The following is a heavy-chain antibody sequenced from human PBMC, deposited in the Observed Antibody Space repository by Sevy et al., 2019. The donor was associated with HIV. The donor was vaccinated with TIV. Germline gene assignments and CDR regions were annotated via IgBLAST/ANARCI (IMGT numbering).Heavy chain of an antibody. CDR1: GYSFTSYW. CDR2: IYPGDSDT. Sequence: GESLKISCKGSGYSFTSYWIGWVRQMPGKGLEWMGIIYPGDSDTRYSPSFQGQVTISADKSIITAYLQWGSLKASDNAMYYCARTTAVAGTNFFDFWGQGTLVTVSS. V-gene: IGHV5-51*01. CDR3: ARTTAVAGTNFFDF. J-gene: IGHJ4*02. D-gene: IGHD6-13*01.